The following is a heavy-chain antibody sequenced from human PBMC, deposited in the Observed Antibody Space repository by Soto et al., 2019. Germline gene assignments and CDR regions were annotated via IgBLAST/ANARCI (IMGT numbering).Heavy chain of an antibody. V-gene: IGHV4-38-2*01. CDR2: IHYTGYT. D-gene: IGHD1-1*01. CDR3: TRLPESLEFVDF. Sequence: LSLTCAVSGYSISSGYYWGCIRQPPGKGLEWVGSIHYTGYTYYNPSLKSRATMSVDTSNNQFSLRLGSVTAADTAVYYCTRLPESLEFVDFWGQGTLVTVSS. CDR1: GYSISSGYY. J-gene: IGHJ4*02.